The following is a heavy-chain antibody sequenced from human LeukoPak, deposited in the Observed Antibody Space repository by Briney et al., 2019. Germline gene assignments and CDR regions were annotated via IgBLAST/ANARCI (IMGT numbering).Heavy chain of an antibody. CDR1: GFTLSNFW. Sequence: PGGSLRLSCAASGFTLSNFWMTWVRQAPGKGLEWVANINEDGREKYYVDPVKGRFTISRDNAKNTLYLQMNSLRAEDTAVYYCAREVGTTGIVNYWGQGTLVTVSS. V-gene: IGHV3-7*01. D-gene: IGHD1-26*01. CDR3: AREVGTTGIVNY. CDR2: INEDGREK. J-gene: IGHJ4*02.